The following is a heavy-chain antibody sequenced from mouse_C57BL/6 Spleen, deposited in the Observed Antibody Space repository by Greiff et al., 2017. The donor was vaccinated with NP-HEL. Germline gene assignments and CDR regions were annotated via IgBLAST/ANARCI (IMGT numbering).Heavy chain of an antibody. V-gene: IGHV1-58*01. CDR2: IYIGNGYT. D-gene: IGHD1-1*01. Sequence: EFQLQPSGAELVRPGSSVKMSCKTSGYTFTSYGLNWVKQRPGPGLDWIGYIYIGNGYTEYNEKFKGKATLTSDTSSSTAYMQLSSLTSEDSAIYFCARDPFITTVVATGFDYWGQGTTLTVSS. CDR1: GYTFTSYG. J-gene: IGHJ2*01. CDR3: ARDPFITTVVATGFDY.